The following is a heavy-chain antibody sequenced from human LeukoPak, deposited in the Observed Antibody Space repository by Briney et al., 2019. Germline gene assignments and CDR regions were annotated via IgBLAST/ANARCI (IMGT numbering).Heavy chain of an antibody. CDR3: ARDRGYATSWYPGDWFDP. CDR2: INVGTGNT. J-gene: IGHJ5*02. Sequence: ASVKVSCKASGYTFISYDMHWVRQAPGQRLEWMGWINVGTGNTKYSQNFQGRVIINRDTSASIVYMELSSLRSEDTAVYYCARDRGYATSWYPGDWFDPWGQGTLVTVSS. D-gene: IGHD6-13*01. V-gene: IGHV1-3*01. CDR1: GYTFISYD.